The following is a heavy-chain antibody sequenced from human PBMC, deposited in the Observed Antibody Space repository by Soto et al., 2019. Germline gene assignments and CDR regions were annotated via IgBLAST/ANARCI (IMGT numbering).Heavy chain of an antibody. CDR1: GESSRGDNYC. Sequence: QVQLQESGPGLVKPSQTLSLTCAVSGESSRGDNYCWSWIRQPPGKGLEWIEYIRYGVTPYYSASLRGRVDISLDTSKNHFSLKVNSVTAADSAVYFCARLKTSSTYDYFDSWGQGTLVTVSS. CDR2: IRYGVTP. V-gene: IGHV4-30-4*01. CDR3: ARLKTSSTYDYFDS. J-gene: IGHJ4*02. D-gene: IGHD4-17*01.